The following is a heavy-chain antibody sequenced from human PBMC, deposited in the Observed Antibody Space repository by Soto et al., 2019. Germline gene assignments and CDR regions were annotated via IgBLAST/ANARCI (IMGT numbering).Heavy chain of an antibody. CDR3: ARGGATYYYDSSGYYDGLDY. V-gene: IGHV1-3*01. Sequence: ASVKVSCKASGYTFTSYAMHWVRQAPGQRLEWMGWINAGNGNTKYSQKFQGRVTITRDTSASTAYMELSSLRSEDTAVYYCARGGATYYYDSSGYYDGLDYWGQGTLVTVSS. CDR2: INAGNGNT. J-gene: IGHJ4*02. D-gene: IGHD3-22*01. CDR1: GYTFTSYA.